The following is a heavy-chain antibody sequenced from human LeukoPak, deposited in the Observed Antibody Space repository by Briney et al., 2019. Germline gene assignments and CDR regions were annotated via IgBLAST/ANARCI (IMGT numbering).Heavy chain of an antibody. CDR1: GGSVSSVSSY. CDR2: IYTSGIT. J-gene: IGHJ4*02. D-gene: IGHD3-10*01. Sequence: PSETLSLTCTVSGGSVSSVSSYWSWVRQPAGKGLEWIGRIYTSGITDYNPSLKSRVTISLDTSKNQFSLKLSSVTAADTAVYYCARASRGGLLWFGELYLQWGQGTLVTVSS. CDR3: ARASRGGLLWFGELYLQ. V-gene: IGHV4-61*02.